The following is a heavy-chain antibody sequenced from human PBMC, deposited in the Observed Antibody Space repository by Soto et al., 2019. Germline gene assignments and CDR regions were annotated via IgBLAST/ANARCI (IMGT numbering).Heavy chain of an antibody. D-gene: IGHD4-4*01. Sequence: DVQLLESGGDVVPAGESMRLSCLGSGFTFGDHPMNWVCQAPGEGLEWVSAISEGGDRTYYADSVLGRLSITRDNAKNTLYLQMSSLRSEDTAMYYCAKSRGGATTGMSIKWGQGTLVTVSS. J-gene: IGHJ4*02. V-gene: IGHV3-23*01. CDR1: GFTFGDHP. CDR3: AKSRGGATTGMSIK. CDR2: ISEGGDRT.